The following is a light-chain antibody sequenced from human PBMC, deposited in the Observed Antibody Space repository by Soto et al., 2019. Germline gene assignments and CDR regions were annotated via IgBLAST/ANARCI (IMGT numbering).Light chain of an antibody. CDR3: QQSYTTPLFT. V-gene: IGKV1-39*01. CDR1: QSISNS. Sequence: DIQMTQSPSSLSASVGDRVTITCRASQSISNSLNWYQQRPGKAPKLLIYATSSLQSGVPSRFRGSGSGTDFTLTISSLQPEDCATYYCQQSYTTPLFTFGPGTKVDIE. J-gene: IGKJ3*01. CDR2: ATS.